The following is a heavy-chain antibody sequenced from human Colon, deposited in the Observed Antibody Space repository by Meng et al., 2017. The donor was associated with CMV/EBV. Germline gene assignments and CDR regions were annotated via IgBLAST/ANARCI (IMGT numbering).Heavy chain of an antibody. CDR3: ARDSLKSSPFGDFDY. CDR1: GFTFSTYE. D-gene: IGHD3-10*01. Sequence: GESLKISCAASGFTFSTYEMNWVRQAPGKGLEWVSYISSSGNTIYHADSVKGRFTISRDNAKNSLYLQMNSLRAEDTAVYYCARDSLKSSPFGDFDYWGQGTPVTVSS. CDR2: ISSSGNTI. V-gene: IGHV3-48*03. J-gene: IGHJ4*02.